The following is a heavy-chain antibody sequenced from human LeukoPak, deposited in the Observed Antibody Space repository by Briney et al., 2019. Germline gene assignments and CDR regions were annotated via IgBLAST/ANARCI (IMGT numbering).Heavy chain of an antibody. J-gene: IGHJ4*02. CDR3: VKVAKYYYGSETYYFFEH. CDR1: GFTFDDYG. Sequence: GGSLRLSCAASGFTFDDYGMSWVRQAPGKGLEWVSGINWNGGSTGYADSVKGRFTISRDNAKNSLDLQMNSLRVEDTAIYYCVKVAKYYYGSETYYFFEHWGQGTPVTASS. CDR2: INWNGGST. D-gene: IGHD3-10*01. V-gene: IGHV3-20*04.